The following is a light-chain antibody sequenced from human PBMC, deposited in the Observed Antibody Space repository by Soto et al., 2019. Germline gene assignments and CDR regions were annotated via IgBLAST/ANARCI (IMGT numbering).Light chain of an antibody. V-gene: IGKV1-5*03. CDR1: QSINNW. Sequence: QITQSPSTLYASVGDRVALPCRASQSINNWLAWYPQQPGKAPKLLIYEASNLQSGVPSRFSGSGSWTEFILTISSLQPDDFATYYCQQYNRYSYTFGQGTKVDI. CDR2: EAS. CDR3: QQYNRYSYT. J-gene: IGKJ2*01.